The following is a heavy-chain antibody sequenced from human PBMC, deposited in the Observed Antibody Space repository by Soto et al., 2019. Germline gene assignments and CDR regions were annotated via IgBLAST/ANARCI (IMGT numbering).Heavy chain of an antibody. Sequence: ASVKVSCKVSGYTLTELSMHWVRQAPGKGLEWMGGFDPEDCETIYAQKFQGRVTMTEDTFTDTAYMELSSLRSEDTAVCYCATAYQLPQYYFDYWGQGTLVTVSS. CDR3: ATAYQLPQYYFDY. J-gene: IGHJ4*02. V-gene: IGHV1-24*01. D-gene: IGHD2-2*01. CDR1: GYTLTELS. CDR2: FDPEDCET.